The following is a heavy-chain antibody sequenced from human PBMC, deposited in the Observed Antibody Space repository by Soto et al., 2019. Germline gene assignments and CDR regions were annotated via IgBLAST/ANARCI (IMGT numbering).Heavy chain of an antibody. V-gene: IGHV1-3*04. Sequence: ASVMVCFKESGYTGKSEALRGVRHTQGQRHEWMGWINTGIGNTKYSQNFQGRVTMTRNTSASTAYMELSSLRSEDTAVYYCARDVLPRYSFSVFDSWGQGTLVTVSS. J-gene: IGHJ5*01. CDR3: ARDVLPRYSFSVFDS. CDR2: INTGIGNT. D-gene: IGHD6-13*01. CDR1: GYTGKSEA.